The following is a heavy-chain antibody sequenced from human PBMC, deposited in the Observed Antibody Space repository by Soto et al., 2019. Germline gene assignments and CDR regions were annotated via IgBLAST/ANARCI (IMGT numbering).Heavy chain of an antibody. CDR1: GFTFSSYW. D-gene: IGHD3-16*01. V-gene: IGHV3-7*03. CDR2: IKEDGSEK. J-gene: IGHJ4*02. CDR3: VRVGRLGGY. Sequence: GGSLRLSCAASGFTFSSYWMSWVRQAPGKGLEWVANIKEDGSEKYYVDSVKGRLTISRDNAKNSLFLQMNSLKAEDTAVYYCVRVGRLGGYWGQGTLVTVSS.